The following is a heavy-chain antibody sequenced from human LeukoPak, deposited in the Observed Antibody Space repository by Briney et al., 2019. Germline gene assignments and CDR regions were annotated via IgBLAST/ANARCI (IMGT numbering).Heavy chain of an antibody. V-gene: IGHV3-23*01. D-gene: IGHD2-2*02. CDR1: GFAVSSYA. CDR3: AKDPGCSSTSCYKDAAFDI. CDR2: IRGSGGST. Sequence: PGGSLRLSCASSGFAVSSYAMRWGRQAPPRVLEWVSAIRGSGGSTYYADSVKGRFTISRDNSKNTLYLQMNSLRAQVTAVYYCAKDPGCSSTSCYKDAAFDIWGQGTMVTVSS. J-gene: IGHJ3*02.